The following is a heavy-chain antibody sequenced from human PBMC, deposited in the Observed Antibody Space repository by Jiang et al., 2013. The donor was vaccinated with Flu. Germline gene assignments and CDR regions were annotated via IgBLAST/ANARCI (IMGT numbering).Heavy chain of an antibody. CDR2: IIPIFGTT. J-gene: IGHJ4*02. D-gene: IGHD5-18*01. CDR1: GGTLSSYA. V-gene: IGHV1-69*01. CDR3: ARAIGGYSYGPFEY. Sequence: SGAEVKKPGSSVRVSCKASGGTLSSYASNWVRQAPGQGLEWMGGIIPIFGTTEYAKKIQGRVTITADESTGTVYMELTSLKSEDTAVYYCARAIGGYSYGPFEYWGQGTLVTVS.